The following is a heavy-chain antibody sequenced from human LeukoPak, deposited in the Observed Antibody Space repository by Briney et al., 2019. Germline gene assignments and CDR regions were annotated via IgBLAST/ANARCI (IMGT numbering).Heavy chain of an antibody. CDR3: ARGIIAVAAMGDY. Sequence: SETLSLTCTVSGGSISSYYWSWIRQPPGKGLEWIGYIYYSGSTNYNPSLKSRVTISVETSKNQFSLKLSSVTAADTAVYYCARGIIAVAAMGDYWGQGTLVTVSS. V-gene: IGHV4-59*01. CDR2: IYYSGST. J-gene: IGHJ4*02. D-gene: IGHD6-19*01. CDR1: GGSISSYY.